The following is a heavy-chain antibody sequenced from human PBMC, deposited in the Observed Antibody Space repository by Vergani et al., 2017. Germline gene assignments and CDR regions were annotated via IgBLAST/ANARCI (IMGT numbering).Heavy chain of an antibody. CDR1: GFTFSSYS. D-gene: IGHD4-17*01. CDR3: AREPTSLTTEKLSD. CDR2: ISSSSSTI. J-gene: IGHJ4*02. Sequence: EVQLVESGGGLVQPGGSLRLSCAASGFTFSSYSMNWVRQAPGKGLEWVSYISSSSSTIYYADSVKGRFTISRDNAKNSLYLQMNSLRAEDTAVYYCAREPTSLTTEKLSDWGQGTLVTVSS. V-gene: IGHV3-48*01.